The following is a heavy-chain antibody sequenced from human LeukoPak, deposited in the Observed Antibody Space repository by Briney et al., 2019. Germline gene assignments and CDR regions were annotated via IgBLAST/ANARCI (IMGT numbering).Heavy chain of an antibody. D-gene: IGHD5-18*01. Sequence: PSETVSLTCTVSGGSITRGNYYWGWIRQPPGKGLEWIGSMYYGGMTYYNPSLKSRLTTSLDTSKNQFSLSLRSVTAADTAVYYCATIQLWFAGTPNWGQGTLVTVSS. CDR1: GGSITRGNYY. CDR2: MYYGGMT. J-gene: IGHJ4*02. V-gene: IGHV4-39*01. CDR3: ATIQLWFAGTPN.